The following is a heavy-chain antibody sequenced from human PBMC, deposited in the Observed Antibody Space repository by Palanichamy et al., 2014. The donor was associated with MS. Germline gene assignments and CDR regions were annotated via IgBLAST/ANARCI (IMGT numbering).Heavy chain of an antibody. Sequence: EVQLLESGGGLAQPGGSLRLSCAASGFTFSSYAMGWVRQTPGKGLEWVSAISGGGGNTYYADSVKGRFTISRDNSNNTLYLQMNSLRAEDTAVYYCAKFPTSSSWPFYFDYWGQGTLVTVSS. CDR1: GFTFSSYA. CDR2: ISGGGGNT. V-gene: IGHV3-23*01. CDR3: AKFPTSSSWPFYFDY. D-gene: IGHD6-13*01. J-gene: IGHJ4*02.